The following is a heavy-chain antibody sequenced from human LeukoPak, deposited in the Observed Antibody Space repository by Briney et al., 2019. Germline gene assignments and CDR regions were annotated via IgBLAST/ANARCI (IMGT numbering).Heavy chain of an antibody. V-gene: IGHV3-48*03. CDR1: GFTFSSYE. CDR2: ISSSGSTI. J-gene: IGHJ6*02. CDR3: ASSTGYCGYYYGMDV. D-gene: IGHD3-22*01. Sequence: GGSLRLSCAASGFTFSSYEMNWVRQAPGKGLEWVSYISSSGSTIYYADSVKGRFTIYRDNAKNSLYLQMNSLRDEDTAFYYCASSTGYCGYYYGMDVWGQGTTVTVSS.